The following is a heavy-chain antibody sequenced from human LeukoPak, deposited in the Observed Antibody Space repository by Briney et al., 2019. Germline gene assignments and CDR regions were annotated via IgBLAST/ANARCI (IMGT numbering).Heavy chain of an antibody. CDR3: ATDSYSNYSYYFDY. D-gene: IGHD4-11*01. V-gene: IGHV3-7*01. CDR2: IKQDGSEK. J-gene: IGHJ4*02. CDR1: GFTFSNYW. Sequence: PGGSLRLSCAASGFTFSNYWMGWVRQAPGKGLEWVANIKQDGSEKYYVDSVKGRFTISRDNAKNSLYLQMNSLRAEDTAVYYCATDSYSNYSYYFDYWGQGTLVTVSS.